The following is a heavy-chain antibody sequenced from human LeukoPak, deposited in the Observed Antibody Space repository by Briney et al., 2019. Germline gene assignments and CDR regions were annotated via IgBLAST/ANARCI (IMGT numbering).Heavy chain of an antibody. Sequence: PGGSLRLSCAASGFTFSTYEMNWVRQAPGKGLEWISYISRCGLTIYYADSVRGLFTISRDNAKNSVYLQMNSLRVEDTAIYYCARITDYDFDFWGQGSLVTVSS. CDR2: ISRCGLTI. V-gene: IGHV3-48*03. J-gene: IGHJ4*02. D-gene: IGHD3-16*01. CDR3: ARITDYDFDF. CDR1: GFTFSTYE.